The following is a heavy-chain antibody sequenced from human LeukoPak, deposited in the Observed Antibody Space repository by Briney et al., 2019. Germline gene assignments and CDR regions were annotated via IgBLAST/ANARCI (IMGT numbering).Heavy chain of an antibody. J-gene: IGHJ4*02. V-gene: IGHV1-69*05. D-gene: IGHD6-25*01. CDR1: GGTFISYA. CDR2: IIPIFGTA. Sequence: SVKVSCKASGGTFISYAISWVRQAPGQGLEWMGRIIPIFGTANYAQKFQGRVTITTDESTSTAYMELSSLRSEDTAVYYCARQRGSATLFYWGQGTLVTVSS. CDR3: ARQRGSATLFY.